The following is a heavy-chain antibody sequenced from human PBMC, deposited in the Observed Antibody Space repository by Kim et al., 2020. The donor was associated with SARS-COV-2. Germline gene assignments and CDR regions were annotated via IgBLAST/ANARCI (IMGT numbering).Heavy chain of an antibody. Sequence: ADSVKGRFTISRDNAKNSLYLQMNSLRAEDTALYYCTKATIAMVQGSFDYWGQGTLVTVSS. D-gene: IGHD3-10*01. V-gene: IGHV3-9*01. J-gene: IGHJ4*02. CDR3: TKATIAMVQGSFDY.